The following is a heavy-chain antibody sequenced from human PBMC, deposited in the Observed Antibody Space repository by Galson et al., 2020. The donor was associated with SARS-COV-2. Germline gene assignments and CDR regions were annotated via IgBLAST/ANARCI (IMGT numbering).Heavy chain of an antibody. V-gene: IGHV4-59*01. J-gene: IGHJ4*02. CDR3: ARDSAKFQGVNVDY. CDR1: GGSISGYY. Sequence: SETLSLTCTVSGGSISGYYWNWIRQPPGKGLEWIGYIYYGGSTNYNPSLKSRVTISLDTSKNQFSLRLSSVTAADTAVYYCARDSAKFQGVNVDYWGQGTLVTVSS. D-gene: IGHD3-10*01. CDR2: IYYGGST.